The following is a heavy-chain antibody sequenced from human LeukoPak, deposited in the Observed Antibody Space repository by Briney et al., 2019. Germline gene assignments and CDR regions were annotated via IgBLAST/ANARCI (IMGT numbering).Heavy chain of an antibody. CDR3: AKEVGTWELRGIYYYMDV. D-gene: IGHD1-26*01. Sequence: PGGSLRLSCAASGFTVSSNYMSWVRQAPGKGLEWVSVIYSGGSTYYADSVKGRFTISRDNSKNTLYLQMNSLRAEDTAVYYCAKEVGTWELRGIYYYMDVWGKGTTVTISS. CDR2: IYSGGST. V-gene: IGHV3-66*02. CDR1: GFTVSSNY. J-gene: IGHJ6*03.